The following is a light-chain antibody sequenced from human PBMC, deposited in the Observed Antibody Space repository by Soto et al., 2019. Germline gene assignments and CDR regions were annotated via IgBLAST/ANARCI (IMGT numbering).Light chain of an antibody. Sequence: AIEMTQSPSSLSVSVGDIVTITCRASQGIRHDLGWYQQKPGKAPELLIYAASILQSGVTSRFSGSGSGTDFTLTITSLQPEDCAIYYCLQDYTYPRTFGGGTKVEIK. V-gene: IGKV1-6*01. CDR2: AAS. J-gene: IGKJ4*01. CDR1: QGIRHD. CDR3: LQDYTYPRT.